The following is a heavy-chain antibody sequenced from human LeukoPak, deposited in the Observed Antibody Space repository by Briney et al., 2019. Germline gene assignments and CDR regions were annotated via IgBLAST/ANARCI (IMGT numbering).Heavy chain of an antibody. Sequence: GESLKISCKGSGYSFTSYWIGWVRQMPGKGLEWMGIIYPGDSDTRYSPSFQGQVTISADKSISTAYLQWSSLKASDTAIYYCARHSSGWYDDTYYFDYWGQGTLVTVSS. CDR2: IYPGDSDT. CDR3: ARHSSGWYDDTYYFDY. V-gene: IGHV5-51*01. J-gene: IGHJ4*02. CDR1: GYSFTSYW. D-gene: IGHD6-19*01.